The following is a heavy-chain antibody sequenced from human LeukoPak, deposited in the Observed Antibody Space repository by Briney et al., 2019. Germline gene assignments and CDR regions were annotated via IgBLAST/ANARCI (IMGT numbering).Heavy chain of an antibody. CDR1: GGSISSSSYY. CDR2: IYYSRST. CDR3: ASWPVDDCSGGSCYSGGDAFDI. J-gene: IGHJ3*02. D-gene: IGHD2-15*01. Sequence: PSETLSLTCTVSGGSISSSSYYWGWIRQPPGKGLEWIGSIYYSRSTYYNPSLKSRVTISVDTSKNQFSLKLSSVTAADTAVYYCASWPVDDCSGGSCYSGGDAFDIWGQGTMVTVSS. V-gene: IGHV4-39*07.